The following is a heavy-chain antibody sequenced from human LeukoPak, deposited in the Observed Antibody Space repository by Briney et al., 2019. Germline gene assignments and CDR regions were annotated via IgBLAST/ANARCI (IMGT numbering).Heavy chain of an antibody. CDR3: AKEPWIQLWLSYFDY. CDR2: ISYDGSNK. Sequence: GRSLRLSCAASGFTLSSHAMHWVRQAPGKGLEWVAVISYDGSNKYYADSVKGRFTISRDNSKNTLYLQMNSLRAEDTAVYYCAKEPWIQLWLSYFDYWGQGTLVTVSS. D-gene: IGHD5-18*01. V-gene: IGHV3-30-3*01. CDR1: GFTLSSHA. J-gene: IGHJ4*02.